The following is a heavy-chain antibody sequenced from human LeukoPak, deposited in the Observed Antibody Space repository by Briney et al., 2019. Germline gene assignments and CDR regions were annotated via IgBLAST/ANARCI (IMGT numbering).Heavy chain of an antibody. D-gene: IGHD3-3*01. V-gene: IGHV1-8*03. Sequence: KFQGRVTFTRDTSISTAYMELSSLRSEDTAVYYCTTTYYDFWSGSYYFDYWGQGTLVTVSS. CDR3: TTTYYDFWSGSYYFDY. J-gene: IGHJ4*02.